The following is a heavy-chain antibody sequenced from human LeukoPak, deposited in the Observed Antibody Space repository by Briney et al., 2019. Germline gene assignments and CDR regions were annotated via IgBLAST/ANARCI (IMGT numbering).Heavy chain of an antibody. CDR1: GGSISSYY. D-gene: IGHD6-19*01. CDR2: IYYSGST. V-gene: IGHV4-59*01. Sequence: SETLSLTCTVSGGSISSYYWSWIRQPPGKGLEWIGYIYYSGSTNYNPSLKSRVTISVDTSKSQFSLKLSSVTAADTAVYYCARGHSSGWYYYYGMDVWGQGTTVTVSS. J-gene: IGHJ6*02. CDR3: ARGHSSGWYYYYGMDV.